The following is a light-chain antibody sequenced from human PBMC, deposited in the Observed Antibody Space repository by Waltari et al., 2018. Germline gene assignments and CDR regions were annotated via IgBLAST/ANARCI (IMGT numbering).Light chain of an antibody. Sequence: QSVLTQPASVSGSPGQSITISCTGTRRDIGAYNFVSWFQQLPGQAPWLLISDATKRPSGWSYRLSGSKSGNTASRSISDLQAEDEADYYCCSYVGGSRVLFGGGTKLTV. CDR1: RRDIGAYNF. V-gene: IGLV2-23*01. CDR2: DAT. J-gene: IGLJ2*01. CDR3: CSYVGGSRVL.